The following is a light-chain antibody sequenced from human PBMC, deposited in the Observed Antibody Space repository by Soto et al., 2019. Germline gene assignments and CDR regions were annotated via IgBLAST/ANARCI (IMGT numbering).Light chain of an antibody. CDR3: QQYGSSPWT. CDR1: QNIANDY. CDR2: DAS. J-gene: IGKJ1*01. V-gene: IGKV3-20*01. Sequence: EVALTQSPGTLSLSPGARATLSCRASQNIANDYLTWYQQKPGQAPRVLIYDASTRATGIPDRFSGSGSGTDFTLTISRLEPEEFAMYYCQQYGSSPWTFGQGTKVDIK.